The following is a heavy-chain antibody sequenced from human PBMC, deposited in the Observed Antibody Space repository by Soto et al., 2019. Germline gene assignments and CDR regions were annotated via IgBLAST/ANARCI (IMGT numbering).Heavy chain of an antibody. CDR1: GFTFSSYS. J-gene: IGHJ4*02. CDR2: ISSSSSYI. Sequence: GGSLRLSCAASGFTFSSYSMNWLRQAPGKGLEWVSSISSSSSYIYYADSVKGRFTISRDNAKNSLYLQMNSLRAEDTAVYYCARDNGSRYGGYAGVIDYWGQGTLVTVSS. D-gene: IGHD4-17*01. CDR3: ARDNGSRYGGYAGVIDY. V-gene: IGHV3-21*01.